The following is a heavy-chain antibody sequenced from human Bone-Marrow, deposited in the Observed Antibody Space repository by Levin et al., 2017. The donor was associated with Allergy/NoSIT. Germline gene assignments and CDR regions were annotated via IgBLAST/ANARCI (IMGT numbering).Heavy chain of an antibody. Sequence: PSQTLSLTCAVSGYSISNGYYWSWIRQPPGKGLEWIGTMYYSGSTYYNPSLISRVTISVDASKNQFSLKLSPVTDTDTAVYYCAADMSQSWFYYWGQGTLATVSS. D-gene: IGHD3-10*01. CDR1: GYSISNGYY. V-gene: IGHV4-38-2*01. CDR3: AADMSQSWFYY. J-gene: IGHJ4*02. CDR2: MYYSGST.